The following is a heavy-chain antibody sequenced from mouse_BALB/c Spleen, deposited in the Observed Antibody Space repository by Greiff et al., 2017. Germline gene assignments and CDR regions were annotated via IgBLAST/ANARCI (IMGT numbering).Heavy chain of an antibody. CDR3: ARSRAYYRYDGYYFDY. Sequence: EVQGVESGPELVKPGASVKMSCKASGYTFTSYVMHWVKQKPGQGLEWIGYINPYNDGTKYNEKFKGKATLTSDKSSSTAYMELSSLTSEDSAVYYCARSRAYYRYDGYYFDYWGQGTTLTVSS. CDR2: INPYNDGT. V-gene: IGHV1-14*01. CDR1: GYTFTSYV. D-gene: IGHD2-14*01. J-gene: IGHJ2*01.